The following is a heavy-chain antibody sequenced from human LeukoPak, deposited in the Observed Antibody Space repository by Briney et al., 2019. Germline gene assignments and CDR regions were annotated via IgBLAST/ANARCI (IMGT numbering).Heavy chain of an antibody. Sequence: GGSLRLSCVASGSTFSNYAVSWVRQAPGKGLDWVSVISGSAHKIRYADSVKGRFTISRDNSENIVYLQMNNLRAEDTAVYYCAGRVTGYSSGYVYWGQGTLVTVSS. CDR1: GSTFSNYA. V-gene: IGHV3-23*01. CDR2: ISGSAHKI. D-gene: IGHD5-18*01. CDR3: AGRVTGYSSGYVY. J-gene: IGHJ4*02.